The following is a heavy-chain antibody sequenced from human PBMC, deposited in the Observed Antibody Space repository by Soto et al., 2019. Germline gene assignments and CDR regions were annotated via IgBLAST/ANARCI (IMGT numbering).Heavy chain of an antibody. CDR3: AKGMATIEMGVFGY. Sequence: QVQLVESGGGVDQPGRSLKLSCAASGFTFSSYGVHWVRQAPGKGLEWLAVVSYDGSNNYYAESVEGRFTSSRDNSKNTLYLQMNSLRAEDTVVYYCAKGMATIEMGVFGYWGQGTLVTVSS. CDR2: VSYDGSNN. CDR1: GFTFSSYG. V-gene: IGHV3-30*18. J-gene: IGHJ4*02. D-gene: IGHD5-12*01.